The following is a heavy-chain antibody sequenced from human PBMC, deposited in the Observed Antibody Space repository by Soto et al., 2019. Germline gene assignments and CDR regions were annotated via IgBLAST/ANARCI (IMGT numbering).Heavy chain of an antibody. Sequence: PWGALRLSCTASGFTFSSNAMGWVRQAPGKGLEWVSSIGNSGGLTVYADSVKGRFTISRDNSRNTVFLQMNSLRAEDTAVYYCANIHTTSANFDYWGQGTLVTVSS. D-gene: IGHD2-2*01. CDR2: IGNSGGLT. CDR1: GFTFSSNA. V-gene: IGHV3-23*01. J-gene: IGHJ4*02. CDR3: ANIHTTSANFDY.